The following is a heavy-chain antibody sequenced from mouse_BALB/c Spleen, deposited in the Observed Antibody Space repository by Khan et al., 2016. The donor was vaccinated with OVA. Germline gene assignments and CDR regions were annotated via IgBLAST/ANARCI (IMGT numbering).Heavy chain of an antibody. CDR2: ISYSGNT. J-gene: IGHJ3*01. Sequence: EVQLQESGPSLVKPSQTLSLTCSVTGDSITRGYWNWIRKFPGNKLDYMGYISYSGNTYCNPSLKSRISITRDTSKNQYYLQLNSVTTEDTATYYCACELRGFAYWRQGTLVTVSA. CDR3: ACELRGFAY. V-gene: IGHV3-8*02. CDR1: GDSITRGY. D-gene: IGHD1-1*01.